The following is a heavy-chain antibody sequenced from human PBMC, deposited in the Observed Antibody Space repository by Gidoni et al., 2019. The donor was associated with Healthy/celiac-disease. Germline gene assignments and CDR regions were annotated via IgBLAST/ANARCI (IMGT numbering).Heavy chain of an antibody. CDR2: IYYSGST. J-gene: IGHJ4*02. D-gene: IGHD5-18*01. V-gene: IGHV4-31*03. Sequence: QVQLQESGPGLVKPSQTLSLTCTVSGGSISSCGYYWSWIRQHPGKGLEWIGYIYYSGSTYYNPSLKSRVTISVDTSKNQFSLKLSSVTAADTAVYYCARGPGVSYGYSSFDYWGQGTLVTVSS. CDR3: ARGPGVSYGYSSFDY. CDR1: GGSISSCGYY.